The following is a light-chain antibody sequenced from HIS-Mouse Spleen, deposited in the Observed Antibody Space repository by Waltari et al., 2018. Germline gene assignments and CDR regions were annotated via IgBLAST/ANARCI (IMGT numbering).Light chain of an antibody. CDR2: DAS. V-gene: IGKV1-33*01. J-gene: IGKJ4*01. Sequence: DIQMTQSPSSLSASVGDRVTITCQASQDISNYLNWYQQKPGKAPKFLIYDASNLETGVPSRFSGSGSGTDFTFTISSLQPEDIATYYCQQYDNLPSLTFGGGTKVEIK. CDR3: QQYDNLPSLT. CDR1: QDISNY.